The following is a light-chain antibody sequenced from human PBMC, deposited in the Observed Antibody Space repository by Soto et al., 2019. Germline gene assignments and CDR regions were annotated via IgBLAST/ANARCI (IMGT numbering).Light chain of an antibody. Sequence: DIVMTQSPDSLAVSLGERATINCKSSQSVLYSSNNKNYLAWYQQKPGQPPKLLIYWASTRESGVPDRFSGSGSGTDFTLTISRLQAEDVAVYYCQQYYSTPLTFGGGTKGEI. CDR1: QSVLYSSNNKNY. CDR3: QQYYSTPLT. CDR2: WAS. J-gene: IGKJ4*01. V-gene: IGKV4-1*01.